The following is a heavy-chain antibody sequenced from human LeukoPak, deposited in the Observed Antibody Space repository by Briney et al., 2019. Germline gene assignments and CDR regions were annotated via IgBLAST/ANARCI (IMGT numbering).Heavy chain of an antibody. V-gene: IGHV3-74*01. J-gene: IGHJ6*02. CDR1: GFDFSSNW. CDR2: IKGDGIST. Sequence: GGSLRLSCAASGFDFSSNWMHWVRHAPGQGLVWVSRIKGDGISTNYADSVKGRFTISRDLSKITVYLQMNSLRAEDTAVYYCAQDRGARYPFGMDVWGQGTTVTVSS. CDR3: AQDRGARYPFGMDV. D-gene: IGHD2-2*01.